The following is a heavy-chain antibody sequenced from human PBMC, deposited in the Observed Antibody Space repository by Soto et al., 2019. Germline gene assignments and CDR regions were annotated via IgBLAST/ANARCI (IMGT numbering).Heavy chain of an antibody. CDR1: GGSFSGYY. Sequence: QVQLQQWGAGLLKPSETLSLTCAVYGGSFSGYYWSWIRQPPGKGLEWIGEINHSGSTNYNPSLKSRVTISVDTSKNQFSLKLSSVTAEDTAVYYCARVGWRNRIQLWFNFDYWGQGTLVTVSS. CDR2: INHSGST. D-gene: IGHD5-18*01. J-gene: IGHJ4*02. V-gene: IGHV4-34*01. CDR3: ARVGWRNRIQLWFNFDY.